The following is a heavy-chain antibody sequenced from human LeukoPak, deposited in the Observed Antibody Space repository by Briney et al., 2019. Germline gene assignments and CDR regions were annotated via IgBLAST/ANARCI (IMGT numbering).Heavy chain of an antibody. D-gene: IGHD3-10*01. CDR2: IWSDGSQK. V-gene: IGHV3-33*01. J-gene: IGHJ4*02. Sequence: GGSLRLSCAASGFTFITYGMHWVRQAPGKGLEWVAVIWSDGSQKYYADSVKGRFTISKDNSRNTLNLQMDSLRAEDTAVYYCARWGSGGLTLDYWGQGTLVTVSS. CDR3: ARWGSGGLTLDY. CDR1: GFTFITYG.